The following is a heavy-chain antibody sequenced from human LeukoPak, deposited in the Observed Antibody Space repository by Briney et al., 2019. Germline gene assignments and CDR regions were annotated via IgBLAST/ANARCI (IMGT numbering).Heavy chain of an antibody. CDR3: TKPSRIGYFDSSAH. Sequence: GGSLRLSCAASGFTFSSYWMSWVRQASGKGLEWVANIKQDGSEKSYVDSVKGRFTISRDNAKNSLDLQMNSLRAEDTAVYYCTKPSRIGYFDSSAHWGQGTLVTVSS. J-gene: IGHJ4*02. D-gene: IGHD3-22*01. CDR1: GFTFSSYW. V-gene: IGHV3-7*01. CDR2: IKQDGSEK.